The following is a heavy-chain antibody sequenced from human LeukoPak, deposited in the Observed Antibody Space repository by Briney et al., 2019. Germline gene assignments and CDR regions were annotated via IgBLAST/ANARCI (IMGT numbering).Heavy chain of an antibody. CDR1: GYTFTGYY. Sequence: ASVKVSCKASGYTFTGYYMHWVRQAPGQGLEWMGWINPNSGGTNYAQKFQGRVTMTRDTSISTAYMELSRLRSDDTAVYYCARDSGHYYDSSGYSNYWGQGTLVTVSS. V-gene: IGHV1-2*02. CDR3: ARDSGHYYDSSGYSNY. CDR2: INPNSGGT. D-gene: IGHD3-22*01. J-gene: IGHJ4*02.